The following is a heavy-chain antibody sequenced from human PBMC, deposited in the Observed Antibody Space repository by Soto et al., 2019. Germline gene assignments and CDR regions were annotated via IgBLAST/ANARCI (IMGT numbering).Heavy chain of an antibody. V-gene: IGHV4-39*01. Sequence: ASETLSLTCTVSGGSISSSSFYWCWIRQSPGKGLEWIGYVYYSGSTDYNPSLKSRVTISVDTSKNQFSLNLNSVTAADTAVYFCARMVRGNSNFDYWGQGTLVTVSS. CDR1: GGSISSSSFY. J-gene: IGHJ4*02. CDR3: ARMVRGNSNFDY. D-gene: IGHD3-10*01. CDR2: VYYSGST.